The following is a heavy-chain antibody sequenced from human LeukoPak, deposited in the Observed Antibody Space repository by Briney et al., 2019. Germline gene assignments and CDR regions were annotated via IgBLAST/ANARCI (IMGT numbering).Heavy chain of an antibody. CDR2: ISAYNGNT. J-gene: IGHJ4*02. Sequence: ASVKVSCKASGYTFTSYGISWVRQAPGQGLEWMGWISAYNGNTNYAQKLQGRVTMTTDTSTSAAYMELRSLRSDDTAAYYCARDPYDYVWGSYRSFDYWGQGTLVTVSS. CDR1: GYTFTSYG. CDR3: ARDPYDYVWGSYRSFDY. D-gene: IGHD3-16*02. V-gene: IGHV1-18*01.